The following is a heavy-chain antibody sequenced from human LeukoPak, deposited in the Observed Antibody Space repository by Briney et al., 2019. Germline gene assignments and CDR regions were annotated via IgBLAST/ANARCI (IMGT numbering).Heavy chain of an antibody. Sequence: SQTLSLTCTVSGGSISSGSYYWSWIRQPAGKGLGWIGRIYTSGSTNYNPSLKSRVTISVDTSKNQFSLKLSSVTAADTAVYYCARTYSSSSTLFDYWGQGTLVTVSS. CDR2: IYTSGST. CDR1: GGSISSGSYY. J-gene: IGHJ4*02. D-gene: IGHD6-13*01. CDR3: ARTYSSSSTLFDY. V-gene: IGHV4-61*02.